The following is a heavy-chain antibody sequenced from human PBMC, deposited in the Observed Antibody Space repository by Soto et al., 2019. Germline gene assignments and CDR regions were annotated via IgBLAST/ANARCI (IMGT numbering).Heavy chain of an antibody. CDR3: ARLGTALDI. Sequence: QVQLQESGPGLVKPSQTLSLTCTVSGGSISSGDYYWNWIRQSPGKGLEWIGYNYYSGSTNYNPSLKSRLARSRDTSKDQVSLKLTSVTAADTAVYYCARLGTALDIWGQGTMVTVSS. D-gene: IGHD1-1*01. CDR2: NYYSGST. J-gene: IGHJ3*02. CDR1: GGSISSGDYY. V-gene: IGHV4-30-4*01.